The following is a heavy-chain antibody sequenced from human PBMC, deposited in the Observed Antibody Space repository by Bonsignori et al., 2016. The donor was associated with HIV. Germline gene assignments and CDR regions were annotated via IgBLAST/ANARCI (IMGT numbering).Heavy chain of an antibody. D-gene: IGHD4-11*01. CDR2: ISSSGSSI. Sequence: WIRQPPGKGLEWVSYISSSGSSIYYADSVKGRFTISRDNARNSLYLQMNSLRDADTAVYYCARDYDYSFDYWGQGALVTVSS. J-gene: IGHJ4*02. V-gene: IGHV3-48*02. CDR3: ARDYDYSFDY.